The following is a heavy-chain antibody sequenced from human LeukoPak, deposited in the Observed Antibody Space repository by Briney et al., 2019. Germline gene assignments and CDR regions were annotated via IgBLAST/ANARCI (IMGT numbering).Heavy chain of an antibody. Sequence: GGSLRLSCAASGFTFSSYSMNWVRQAPGKGLEWVSHISTSGSIIHYADSVEGRFTISRDNAKNSLYLQMNSLRAEDTALYYCARDATTQVGYVYMDVWGKGTTVTISS. CDR2: ISTSGSII. V-gene: IGHV3-48*04. J-gene: IGHJ6*03. D-gene: IGHD5-18*01. CDR3: ARDATTQVGYVYMDV. CDR1: GFTFSSYS.